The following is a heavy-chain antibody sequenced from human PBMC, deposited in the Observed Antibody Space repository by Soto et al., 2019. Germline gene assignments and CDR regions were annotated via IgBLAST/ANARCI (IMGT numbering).Heavy chain of an antibody. D-gene: IGHD3-9*01. CDR2: IRSKANSYAT. CDR3: TIILTGSPSDAFDI. V-gene: IGHV3-73*01. J-gene: IGHJ3*02. CDR1: GFTFGDYA. Sequence: GGSLRLSCTASGFTFGDYAMSWFRQAPGKGLEWVGRIRSKANSYATAYAASVKGRFTISRDDSKNTAHLQMNSLKTEDTAVYYCTIILTGSPSDAFDIWGQGTMVTVSS.